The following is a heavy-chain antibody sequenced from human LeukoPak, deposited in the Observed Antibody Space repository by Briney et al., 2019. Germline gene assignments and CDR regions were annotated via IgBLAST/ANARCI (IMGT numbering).Heavy chain of an antibody. V-gene: IGHV4-39*07. CDR3: ARGPTYGLWQLVLDY. Sequence: SETLSLTCTVSGGSISSSSYYWGWIRQPPGKGLEWIGSIYYSGSTYYNPSLKSRATISGDTSKNQFSLKLSSVTAADTAVYYCARGPTYGLWQLVLDYWGQGTLVTVSS. D-gene: IGHD6-6*01. CDR1: GGSISSSSYY. CDR2: IYYSGST. J-gene: IGHJ4*02.